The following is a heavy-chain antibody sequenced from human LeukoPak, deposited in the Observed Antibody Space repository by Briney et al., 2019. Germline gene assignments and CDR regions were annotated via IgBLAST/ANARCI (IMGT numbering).Heavy chain of an antibody. J-gene: IGHJ6*02. Sequence: ASVKVSCKASGYTFTSYGISWVRQAPGQGLEWMGWISAYNGNTNYAQKLQGRVTMTTDTSTSTAYMELRSLRSDDTAVYYCARWGATRRYYYGMGVWGQGTTVTVSS. CDR1: GYTFTSYG. CDR2: ISAYNGNT. CDR3: ARWGATRRYYYGMGV. V-gene: IGHV1-18*01. D-gene: IGHD1-26*01.